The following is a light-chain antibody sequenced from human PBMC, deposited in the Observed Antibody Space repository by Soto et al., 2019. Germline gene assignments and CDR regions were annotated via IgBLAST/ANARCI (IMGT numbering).Light chain of an antibody. CDR1: QDISSW. J-gene: IGKJ1*01. Sequence: DIPMTQSPSSVSASVGDRVTITCRASQDISSWFARYQQKPGKAPKLLIYHASILESGVPSRFSGSGSGTDFNLTISSLQPEDFATYYCQQANSFPRTFGQGTRVDIK. CDR2: HAS. CDR3: QQANSFPRT. V-gene: IGKV1-12*01.